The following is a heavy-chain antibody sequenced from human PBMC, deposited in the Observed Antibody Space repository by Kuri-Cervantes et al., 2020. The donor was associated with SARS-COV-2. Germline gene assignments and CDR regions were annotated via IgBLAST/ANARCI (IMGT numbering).Heavy chain of an antibody. CDR3: ARDQSGGRVPYYYMDV. Sequence: ESLKISCAASGFTFSSYAMHWVRQAPGKGLEWIGSIYHSGSTYYNPSLKSRVTISVDTSKNQFSLKLSSVTAADTAVYYCARDQSGGRVPYYYMDVWGKGTTVTVSS. CDR2: IYHSGST. J-gene: IGHJ6*03. CDR1: GFTFSSYA. V-gene: IGHV4-38-2*02. D-gene: IGHD3-16*01.